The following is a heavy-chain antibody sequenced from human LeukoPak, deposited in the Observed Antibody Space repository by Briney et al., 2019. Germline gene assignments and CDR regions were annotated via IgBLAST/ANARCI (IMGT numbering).Heavy chain of an antibody. CDR1: GFTFSSYS. V-gene: IGHV3-48*04. D-gene: IGHD3-22*01. J-gene: IGHJ6*03. Sequence: GGSLRLSCAASGFTFSSYSMSWVRQAPGKGLEWVSYISSSSSTIYYADSVKGRFTISRDNAKNSLYLQMNSLRAEDTAVYYCARIYSSGFRGYYYYMDVWGKGTTVTVSS. CDR3: ARIYSSGFRGYYYYMDV. CDR2: ISSSSSTI.